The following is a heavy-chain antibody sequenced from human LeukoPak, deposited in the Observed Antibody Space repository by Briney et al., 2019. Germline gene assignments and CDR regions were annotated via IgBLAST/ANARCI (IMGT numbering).Heavy chain of an antibody. V-gene: IGHV4-59*01. CDR1: GGSISSYY. Sequence: PSETLSLTCTVSGGSISSYYWSWLRQPPGKGLEWIGYIYYRGSTNYNPSLKSRVTISVDTSKNQFSLRLTSVTAADTAMYYCASRTYYGSGPDYWGQGTLVTVSS. CDR3: ASRTYYGSGPDY. D-gene: IGHD3-10*01. CDR2: IYYRGST. J-gene: IGHJ4*02.